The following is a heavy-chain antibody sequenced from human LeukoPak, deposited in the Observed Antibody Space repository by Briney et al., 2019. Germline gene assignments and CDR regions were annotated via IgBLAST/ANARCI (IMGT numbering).Heavy chain of an antibody. Sequence: GGSLRLSCAASGFTFSTYTMNWVRQAPGKGLEWVSSITSSSSNTFYADSVKGRFTLSRDNAKNSLYLQMNSLKTEDTAVYYCATTLGDPPDYWGQGTLVTVSS. CDR3: ATTLGDPPDY. D-gene: IGHD4-17*01. CDR1: GFTFSTYT. V-gene: IGHV3-21*04. CDR2: ITSSSSNT. J-gene: IGHJ4*02.